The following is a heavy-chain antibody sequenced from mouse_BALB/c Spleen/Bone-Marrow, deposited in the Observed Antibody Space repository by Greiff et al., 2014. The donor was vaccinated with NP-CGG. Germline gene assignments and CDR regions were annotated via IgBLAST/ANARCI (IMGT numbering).Heavy chain of an antibody. J-gene: IGHJ3*01. CDR1: GYSITSDYA. Sequence: VQLKESGPGLVKPSQSLSLTCTVTGYSITSDYAWNWIRQFPGNKLEWMGYISYSGSTGYNPSLKSRISITRDTSKNQFFLQLNSVTTEDTATYYCAIKPYYSWFAYWGQGTLVTVPA. CDR2: ISYSGST. CDR3: AIKPYYSWFAY. D-gene: IGHD2-10*01. V-gene: IGHV3-2*02.